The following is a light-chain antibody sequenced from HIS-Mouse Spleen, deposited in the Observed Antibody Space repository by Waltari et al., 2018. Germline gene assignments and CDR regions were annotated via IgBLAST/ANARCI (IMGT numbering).Light chain of an antibody. CDR3: NSRDSSGNHVV. J-gene: IGLJ2*01. CDR2: GKN. V-gene: IGLV3-19*01. Sequence: SSELTQDPAVSVAFGQKVRITCQGDSLRSYYARWYQQKPGQAPVLVIYGKNNRPSGIPDRFSGSSSGNTASLTITGDQAEDEADYYCNSRDSSGNHVVFGGGTKLTVL. CDR1: SLRSYY.